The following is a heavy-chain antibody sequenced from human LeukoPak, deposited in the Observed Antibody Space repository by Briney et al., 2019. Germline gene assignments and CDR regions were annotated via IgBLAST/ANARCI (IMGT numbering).Heavy chain of an antibody. V-gene: IGHV3-30*18. J-gene: IGHJ6*02. CDR1: GFIFSTYD. CDR3: AKDRGWFFGAMDV. D-gene: IGHD6-19*01. Sequence: PGGSLRLSCAASGFIFSTYDMHWVRQAAGKGLEWVAVMSYDGSNKYCADSVKGRFTISRDNSKNTLDLQMNSLRAEDTAVYYCAKDRGWFFGAMDVWGQGTTVTVSS. CDR2: MSYDGSNK.